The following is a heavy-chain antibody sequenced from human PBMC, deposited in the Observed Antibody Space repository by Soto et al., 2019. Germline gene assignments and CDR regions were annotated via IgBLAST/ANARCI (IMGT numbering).Heavy chain of an antibody. J-gene: IGHJ4*02. CDR3: ARFSKAMVTYDY. V-gene: IGHV1-2*04. D-gene: IGHD5-18*01. CDR2: INPNSGGT. CDR1: GYTFTGYY. Sequence: ASVKVSCKASGYTFTGYYMHWVRQAPGQGLEWMGWINPNSGGTNYAQKFQGWVTMTRDTSISTAYMELGRLRSDDTAVYYCARFSKAMVTYDYWGQGTLVTVSS.